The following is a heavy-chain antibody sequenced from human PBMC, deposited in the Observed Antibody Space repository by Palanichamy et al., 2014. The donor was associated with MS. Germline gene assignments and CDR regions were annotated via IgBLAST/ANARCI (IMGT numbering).Heavy chain of an antibody. J-gene: IGHJ4*02. CDR2: ISSSSSYI. CDR1: GFTFSSYS. D-gene: IGHD2-2*01. V-gene: IGHV3-21*01. Sequence: GFTFSSYSMNWVRQAPGKGLEWVSTISSSSSYIYYADSVKGRFTISRDNAKNSLYLQMNSLRAEDTAVYYCAKKLGYCSSTSCHYLDYWGQGTLVTVSS. CDR3: AKKLGYCSSTSCHYLDY.